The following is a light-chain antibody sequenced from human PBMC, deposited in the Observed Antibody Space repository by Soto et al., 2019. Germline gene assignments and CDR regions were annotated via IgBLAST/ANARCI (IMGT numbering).Light chain of an antibody. CDR2: GNS. J-gene: IGLJ1*01. V-gene: IGLV1-40*01. CDR1: XSNIGAGYD. CDR3: QSYDSSLSAHV. Sequence: QSVLTQPPSVSGAPGQRVTISCTGSXSNIGAGYDVHWYQQLPGTAPKLLIYGNSNRPSGVPDRFSGSKSGTSASLAITGLQAEDEADYYCQSYDSSLSAHVFGTGTKVTVL.